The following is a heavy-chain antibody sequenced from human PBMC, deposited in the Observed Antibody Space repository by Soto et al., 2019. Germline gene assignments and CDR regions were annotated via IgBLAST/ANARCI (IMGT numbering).Heavy chain of an antibody. CDR3: STMGTPATGLYYFDY. CDR1: GGSISSGNYY. J-gene: IGHJ4*02. D-gene: IGHD2-15*01. CDR2: ISYSGSA. Sequence: SETLSLTCTVSGGSISSGNYYWRWFRQPPGKGLEWIGFISYSGSAYYNPSLKSRVTISVDTSKNQFSLNLSFVTAADTAVYYCSTMGTPATGLYYFDYWGQGTLVTVSS. V-gene: IGHV4-30-4*01.